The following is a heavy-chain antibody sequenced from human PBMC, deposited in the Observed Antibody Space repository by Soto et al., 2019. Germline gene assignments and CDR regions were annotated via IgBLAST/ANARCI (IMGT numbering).Heavy chain of an antibody. CDR1: GFTYSSYD. V-gene: IGHV3-33*01. J-gene: IGHJ4*02. Sequence: QVQLVESGGGVVQPGRSLRLSCAASGFTYSSYDMHWVRQTPGKGLEWVAVIWYDGSKKYYADYVKGRFTISRDDSKNTLYLQMNSRRAEDTAVYYCARVEAARLFDYWGQGTLVTVSS. CDR3: ARVEAARLFDY. CDR2: IWYDGSKK. D-gene: IGHD6-6*01.